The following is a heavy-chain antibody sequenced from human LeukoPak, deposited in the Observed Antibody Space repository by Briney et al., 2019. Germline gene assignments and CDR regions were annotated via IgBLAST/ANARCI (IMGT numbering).Heavy chain of an antibody. CDR3: ARLGQGDY. Sequence: SETLSLTCAVSGYSISSGYYWGWIRQPPGKGLEWIGSIYHSGSTYYNPSLKSRVTISVDTSKNQFSLKLSSVTAADTAVYYCARLGQGDYWGQGTLVTVSS. CDR2: IYHSGST. V-gene: IGHV4-38-2*01. J-gene: IGHJ4*02. CDR1: GYSISSGYY. D-gene: IGHD7-27*01.